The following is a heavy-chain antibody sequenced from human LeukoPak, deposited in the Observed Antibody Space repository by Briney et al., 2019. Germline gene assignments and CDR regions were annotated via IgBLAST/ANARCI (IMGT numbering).Heavy chain of an antibody. D-gene: IGHD3-3*01. V-gene: IGHV5-51*01. CDR2: IYPGDSDT. CDR3: ARSSYDFYDAFDI. J-gene: IGHJ3*02. CDR1: GYSFTSYW. Sequence: GESLQISCKGSGYSFTSYWIGWVRQMPGKGLEWMGIIYPGDSDTRYSPSFQGQVTISADKSISTAYLQWSSLKASDTAMYYCARSSYDFYDAFDIWGQGTMVTVSS.